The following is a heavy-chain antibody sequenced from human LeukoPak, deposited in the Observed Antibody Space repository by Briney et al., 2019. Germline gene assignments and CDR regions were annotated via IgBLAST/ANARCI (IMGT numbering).Heavy chain of an antibody. CDR1: GYTFTGYY. CDR2: INPNSGGT. J-gene: IGHJ1*01. V-gene: IGHV1-2*06. CDR3: ASEGYCSGGSCYFFQH. D-gene: IGHD2-15*01. Sequence: ASVKVSCKASGYTFTGYYMHWVRQAPVQGLEWMGRINPNSGGTNYAQKFQGRVTMTRDTSISTAYMELSRLRSDDTAVYYCASEGYCSGGSCYFFQHWGQGTLVTVSS.